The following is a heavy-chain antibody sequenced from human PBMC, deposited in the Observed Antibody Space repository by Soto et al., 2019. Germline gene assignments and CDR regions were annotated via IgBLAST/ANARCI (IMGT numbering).Heavy chain of an antibody. D-gene: IGHD6-6*01. CDR1: GYTFTGYY. V-gene: IGHV1-2*04. Sequence: GASVKVSCKASGYTFTGYYMHWVRQAPGQGLEWMGWINPNSGGTNYAQKFQGWVTMTRDTSISTAYMELSRLRSDDTAVYYCARAPSSIAARFEGRPYYFDYWGQGTLVTVPS. J-gene: IGHJ4*02. CDR3: ARAPSSIAARFEGRPYYFDY. CDR2: INPNSGGT.